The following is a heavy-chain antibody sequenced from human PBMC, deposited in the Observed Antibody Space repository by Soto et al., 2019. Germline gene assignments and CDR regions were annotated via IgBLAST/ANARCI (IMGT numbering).Heavy chain of an antibody. D-gene: IGHD1-26*01. CDR2: IIPMFGTA. Sequence: QVQLVQSGAEVKKPGSSVKVSCKASGGTFSTYAITWVRQAPGQGLEWMGGIIPMFGTANYAQKFRGRVTVTADESTSTARMELSSLRSEDTAVYYCARGWETVGTTTPFAYWGQGTLVTVSS. CDR1: GGTFSTYA. CDR3: ARGWETVGTTTPFAY. V-gene: IGHV1-69*01. J-gene: IGHJ4*02.